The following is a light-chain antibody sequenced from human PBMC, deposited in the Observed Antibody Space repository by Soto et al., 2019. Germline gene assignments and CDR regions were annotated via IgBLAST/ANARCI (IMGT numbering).Light chain of an antibody. J-gene: IGKJ3*01. V-gene: IGKV3-20*01. CDR1: QSVRSSY. CDR2: GAS. CDR3: QQYGSSPFT. Sequence: EIVLTQSPGTLSLSAGERATLTCRASQSVRSSYLAWYQQKPGQAPRLLIYGASSRATGIPDRFSGSGSGTDFPLTINRLEPEDFAVYYCQQYGSSPFTFGPGTKVDIK.